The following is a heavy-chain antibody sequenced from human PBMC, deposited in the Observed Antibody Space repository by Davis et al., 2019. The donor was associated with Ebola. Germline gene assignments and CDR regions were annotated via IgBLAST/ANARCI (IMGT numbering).Heavy chain of an antibody. Sequence: MPSETLSLTCAVYGGSFSGYYWSWIRQPPGKGLEWIGEINHSGSTNYNPSLKSRVTISVDTSKNQFSLKLSSVTAADTAVYYCARSNYDYYYYYMDVWGKGTTVTVSS. D-gene: IGHD4-11*01. J-gene: IGHJ6*03. CDR2: INHSGST. V-gene: IGHV4-34*01. CDR1: GGSFSGYY. CDR3: ARSNYDYYYYYMDV.